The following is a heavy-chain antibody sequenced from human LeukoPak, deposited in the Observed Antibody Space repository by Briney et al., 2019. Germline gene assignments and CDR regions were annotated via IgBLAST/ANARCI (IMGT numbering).Heavy chain of an antibody. CDR2: MSPNSGNT. CDR3: VRTPPNWGADF. CDR1: GYTFTSYD. Sequence: ASVKVSCTASGYTFTSYDINWMRRATGQGLEWMGWMSPNSGNTGYAQKFQGRVTMTRDTSTGTAYLELSSLRSEDSAVYYCVRTPPNWGADFWGQGTLVTVSS. V-gene: IGHV1-8*01. D-gene: IGHD7-27*01. J-gene: IGHJ4*02.